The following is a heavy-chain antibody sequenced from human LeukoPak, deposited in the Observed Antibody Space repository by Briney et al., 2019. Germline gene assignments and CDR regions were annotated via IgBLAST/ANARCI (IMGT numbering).Heavy chain of an antibody. D-gene: IGHD3-10*01. CDR2: IYYSGST. J-gene: IGHJ4*02. Sequence: SETLSLTCTVSGGSISSSNFYWGWIRQPPGKGLEWIGSIYYSGSTYYNPSLKSRVTISVDTSKNQFSLKLSSVTAADTAVYYCARGMVRGVNRFVYWGQGTLVTVSS. CDR1: GGSISSSNFY. CDR3: ARGMVRGVNRFVY. V-gene: IGHV4-39*07.